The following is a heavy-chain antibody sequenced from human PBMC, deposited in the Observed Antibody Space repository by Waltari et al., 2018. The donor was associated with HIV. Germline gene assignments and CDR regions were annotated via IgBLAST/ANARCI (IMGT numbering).Heavy chain of an antibody. CDR1: GYTFTSYA. Sequence: QVQLVQSGAEVKKPGASVKVSCKASGYTFTSYAMHWVRQAPGQRLEWMGWINAGNGNTKYSQKFQGRVTITRDTSASTAYMELSSLRSEDTAVYYCARDGDTDSSGWYRRFDYWGQGTLVTVSS. V-gene: IGHV1-3*01. D-gene: IGHD6-19*01. J-gene: IGHJ4*02. CDR2: INAGNGNT. CDR3: ARDGDTDSSGWYRRFDY.